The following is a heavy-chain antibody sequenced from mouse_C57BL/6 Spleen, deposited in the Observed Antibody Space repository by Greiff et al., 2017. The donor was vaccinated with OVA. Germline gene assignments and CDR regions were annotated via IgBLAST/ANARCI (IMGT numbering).Heavy chain of an antibody. CDR2: IRSKSSNYAT. CDR1: GFTFNTYA. J-gene: IGHJ2*01. CDR3: VREPVTYYGSSSSYYFDY. Sequence: EVNVVESGGGLVQPKGSLKLSCAASGFTFNTYAMHWVRQAPGKGLEWVARIRSKSSNYATYYADSVKDRFTISRDDSQSMLYLQMNNLKTEDTAMYYCVREPVTYYGSSSSYYFDYWGQGTTLTVSS. V-gene: IGHV10-3*01. D-gene: IGHD1-1*01.